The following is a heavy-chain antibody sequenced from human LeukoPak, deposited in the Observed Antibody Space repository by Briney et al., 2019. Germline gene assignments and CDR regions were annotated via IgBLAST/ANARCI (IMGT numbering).Heavy chain of an antibody. Sequence: GGSLRLSCAASGFTFSSYSMNWVRQAPGKGLEWVSSISSSSIYIYYADSVKGRFTISRDNAKNSLYLQMNSLRAEDTAVYYCARASLEYSYGYYFDYWGQGTLVTVSS. CDR3: ARASLEYSYGYYFDY. V-gene: IGHV3-21*01. D-gene: IGHD5-18*01. CDR2: ISSSSIYI. J-gene: IGHJ4*02. CDR1: GFTFSSYS.